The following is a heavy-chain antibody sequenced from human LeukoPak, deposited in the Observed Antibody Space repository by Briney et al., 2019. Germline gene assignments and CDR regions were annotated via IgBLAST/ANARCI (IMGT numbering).Heavy chain of an antibody. CDR1: GGSFSGYY. CDR3: ARGGDWDFWSGFDY. J-gene: IGHJ4*02. D-gene: IGHD3-3*01. V-gene: IGHV4-34*01. Sequence: SETLSLTCAVYGGSFSGYYWSWIRQPPGKGLEWIGEITQSGSTNYNPSLKSRVSMSAVASKNQFSLKLSSVTAADTAVYYCARGGDWDFWSGFDYWGQGTLVTVSS. CDR2: ITQSGST.